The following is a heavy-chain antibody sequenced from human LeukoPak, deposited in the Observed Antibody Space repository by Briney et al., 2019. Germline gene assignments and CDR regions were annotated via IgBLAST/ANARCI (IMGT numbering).Heavy chain of an antibody. V-gene: IGHV4-34*01. J-gene: IGHJ4*02. CDR2: INHRGNT. CDR1: GGSSSGYY. Sequence: SETPSLTCAVYGGSSSGYYWNWIRQPPGKGLEWIGEINHRGNTNYNPSLKSRVTMSVDTSKNQFSLELRSVTAADTAVYYCARGDAISITRFRPRPYLDYWGQGTLVTVSS. D-gene: IGHD1-20*01. CDR3: ARGDAISITRFRPRPYLDY.